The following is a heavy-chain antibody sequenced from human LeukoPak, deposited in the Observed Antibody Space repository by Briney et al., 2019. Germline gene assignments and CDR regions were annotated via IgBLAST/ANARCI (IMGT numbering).Heavy chain of an antibody. J-gene: IGHJ4*02. Sequence: PSETLSLTCTVSGGSISSGSYYWSWIRQPAGKGLEWIGRIYTSGSTNYNPSLKSRVTISVDTSKNQFSLKLGSVTAADTAVYYCARTIYSGYDYWGQGTLVTVSS. CDR3: ARTIYSGYDY. V-gene: IGHV4-61*02. D-gene: IGHD5-12*01. CDR2: IYTSGST. CDR1: GGSISSGSYY.